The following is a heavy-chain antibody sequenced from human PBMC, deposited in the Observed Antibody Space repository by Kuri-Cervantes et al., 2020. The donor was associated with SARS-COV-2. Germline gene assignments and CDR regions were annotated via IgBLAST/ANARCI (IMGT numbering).Heavy chain of an antibody. Sequence: GESLKISCAASGFTFSSYDMHWVRQATGKGLEWVSAIGTAGDTYYPGSVKGRFTISRENAKNSLYLQMNSLRAGDTAVYYCARDLGGPRFGGMDVWGQGTTVTVLL. J-gene: IGHJ6*02. CDR2: IGTAGDT. CDR3: ARDLGGPRFGGMDV. CDR1: GFTFSSYD. D-gene: IGHD3-16*01. V-gene: IGHV3-13*01.